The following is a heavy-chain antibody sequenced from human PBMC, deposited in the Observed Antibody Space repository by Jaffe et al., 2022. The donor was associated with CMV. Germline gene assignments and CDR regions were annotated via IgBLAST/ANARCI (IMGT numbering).Heavy chain of an antibody. J-gene: IGHJ4*02. CDR2: INHSGST. CDR1: GGSFSGYY. D-gene: IGHD6-19*01. V-gene: IGHV4-34*01. Sequence: QVQLQQWGAGLLKPSETLSLTCAVYGGSFSGYYWSWIRQPPGKGLEWIGEINHSGSTNYNPSLKSRVTISVDTSKNQFSLKLSSVTAADTAVYYCASHEVRLAVAAHFDYWGQGTLVTVSS. CDR3: ASHEVRLAVAAHFDY.